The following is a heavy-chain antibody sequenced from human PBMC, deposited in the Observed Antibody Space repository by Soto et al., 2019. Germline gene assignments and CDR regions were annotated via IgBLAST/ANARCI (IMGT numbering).Heavy chain of an antibody. CDR2: IYNSGST. D-gene: IGHD3-10*01. J-gene: IGHJ4*02. CDR3: ARGTGSYDS. CDR1: GGSISSGGYY. Sequence: QVQLQESGPGLVKPSQTLSLTCTVSGGSISSGGYYWSWIRQHPGKGLEWIGYIYNSGSTYYNPSLKTLFIISVATSKIQFSLKLSSVPAADTAVYYCARGTGSYDSWGQGTLGTVSS. V-gene: IGHV4-31*01.